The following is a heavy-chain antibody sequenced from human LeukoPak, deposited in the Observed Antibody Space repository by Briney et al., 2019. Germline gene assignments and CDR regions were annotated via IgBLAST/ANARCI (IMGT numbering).Heavy chain of an antibody. CDR1: GGFISSSSYY. D-gene: IGHD6-13*01. J-gene: IGHJ4*02. CDR2: IYYSGST. Sequence: PSETLSLTCTVSGGFISSSSYYWGWIRQPPGKGLEWIGSIYYSGSTYYNPSLKSRVTISVDTSKNQFSLKLSSVTAADTAVYYCAKGYSSSWWAGLYQHWGQGTLVTVSS. CDR3: AKGYSSSWWAGLYQH. V-gene: IGHV4-39*07.